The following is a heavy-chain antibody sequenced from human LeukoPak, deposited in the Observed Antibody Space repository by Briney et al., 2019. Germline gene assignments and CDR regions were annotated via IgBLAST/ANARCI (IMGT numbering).Heavy chain of an antibody. CDR1: GFTFSSNA. CDR2: IRGSGGST. D-gene: IGHD2-8*01. Sequence: PGGSLRLSCAASGFTFSSNAMSWVRQAPGKGLEWVSAIRGSGGSTYYADSVKGRFTISRDNSKNTLYLQMNSLRAEDTAVYYCANVRPLNDYWGQGTLVTVSS. V-gene: IGHV3-23*01. J-gene: IGHJ4*02. CDR3: ANVRPLNDY.